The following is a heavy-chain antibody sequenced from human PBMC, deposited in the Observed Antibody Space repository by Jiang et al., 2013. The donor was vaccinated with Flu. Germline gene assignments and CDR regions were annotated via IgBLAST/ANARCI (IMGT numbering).Heavy chain of an antibody. CDR2: IWYDGSNK. CDR1: GFTFSNYG. V-gene: IGHV3-33*01. CDR3: SGDRYGDYPSFDP. Sequence: QLVESGEAWSDPRRSLRLSCTASGFTFSNYGMHWVRQAPGKGLEWVAIIWYDGSNKYYADSVKGRFTISRDNSKNTLYLQMNSLRAEDTAVYYCSGDRYGDYPSFDPWGQGTLVTVSS. D-gene: IGHD4-17*01. J-gene: IGHJ5*02.